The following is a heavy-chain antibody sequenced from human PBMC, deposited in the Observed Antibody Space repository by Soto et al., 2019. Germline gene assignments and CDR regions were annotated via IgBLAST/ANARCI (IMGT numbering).Heavy chain of an antibody. CDR3: ARGDFGLATIAAFDI. CDR1: GGTFSSYA. J-gene: IGHJ3*02. CDR2: IIPIFGTA. Sequence: SVKVSCKASGGTFSSYAISWVRQAPGQGLEWMGGIIPIFGTANYAQKFQGRVTITADESTSTAYMELSSLRSEDTAVYYCARGDFGLATIAAFDIWGQGTMVTVSS. D-gene: IGHD5-12*01. V-gene: IGHV1-69*13.